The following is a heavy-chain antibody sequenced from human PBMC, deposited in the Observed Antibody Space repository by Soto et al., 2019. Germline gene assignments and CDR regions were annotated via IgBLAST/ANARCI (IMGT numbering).Heavy chain of an antibody. CDR3: ASSDYGSGGEKWNYYDSSGPKY. CDR2: IYHSGST. J-gene: IGHJ4*02. Sequence: PSETLSLTCAVSGGSISSSNWWSWVRQPPGKGLEWIGEIYHSGSTNYNPSLKSRVTISVDKSKNQFSLKLSSVTAADTAVYYCASSDYGSGGEKWNYYDSSGPKYWGQGTLVTVS. CDR1: GGSISSSNW. D-gene: IGHD3-22*01. V-gene: IGHV4-4*02.